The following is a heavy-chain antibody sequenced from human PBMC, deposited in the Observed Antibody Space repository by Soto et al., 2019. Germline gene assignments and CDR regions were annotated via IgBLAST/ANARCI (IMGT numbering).Heavy chain of an antibody. CDR1: GFTFTSSA. V-gene: IGHV1-58*01. CDR3: AASQYDFWSGYYGMDV. D-gene: IGHD3-3*01. CDR2: IVVGSGNT. J-gene: IGHJ6*02. Sequence: SVKVSCKASGFTFTSSAVQWVRQARGQRLEWIGWIVVGSGNTNYAQKFQERVTITRDMSTSTAYMELSSLRSEDTAVYYCAASQYDFWSGYYGMDVWGQGTTVTVSS.